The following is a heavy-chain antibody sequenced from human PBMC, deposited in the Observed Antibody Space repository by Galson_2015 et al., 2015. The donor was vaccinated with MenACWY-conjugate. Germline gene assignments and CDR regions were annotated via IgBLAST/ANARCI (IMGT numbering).Heavy chain of an antibody. CDR3: ASRIAVAYYFDY. CDR2: ISSSSSYI. V-gene: IGHV3-21*01. J-gene: IGHJ4*02. Sequence: SLRLSCAASGFTFSSYSMNWVRQAPGKGLEWVSYISSSSSYIYYADSVKGRFTISRDNATNSLYLQMNSLRAEDTAVYYCASRIAVAYYFDYWGQGTLVTVSS. D-gene: IGHD6-19*01. CDR1: GFTFSSYS.